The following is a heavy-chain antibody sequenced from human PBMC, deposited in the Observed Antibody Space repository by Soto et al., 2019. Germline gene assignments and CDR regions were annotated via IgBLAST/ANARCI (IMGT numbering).Heavy chain of an antibody. V-gene: IGHV4-34*01. Sequence: QVQLQQWGAGLLKPSETLSLTCAVYGGSFGGYYWNWIRLPPGKGLEWIGQINQSGSTNSSTSLKGRVTVSVDTSNSQLSLNLPSVTAWDTAVYYCARGRYSDSSGFYDAFDIWGQGTVVTVSS. CDR2: INQSGST. D-gene: IGHD3-22*01. J-gene: IGHJ3*02. CDR3: ARGRYSDSSGFYDAFDI. CDR1: GGSFGGYY.